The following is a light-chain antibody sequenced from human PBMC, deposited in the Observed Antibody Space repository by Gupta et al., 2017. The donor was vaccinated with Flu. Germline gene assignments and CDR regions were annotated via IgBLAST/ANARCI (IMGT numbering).Light chain of an antibody. CDR1: SGSVTTSYY. J-gene: IGLJ2*01. V-gene: IGLV8-61*01. CDR2: GTN. Sequence: QTVVTQNPSLSVSPGAAVTLTSGLSSGSVTTSYYPSCDRQTPGQAPRTLIYGTNIRSSGVPDRFSGSILGNKAALTITGAQADDDSDYYCMLFMYNGKWLFGGGTRLTVL. CDR3: MLFMYNGKWL.